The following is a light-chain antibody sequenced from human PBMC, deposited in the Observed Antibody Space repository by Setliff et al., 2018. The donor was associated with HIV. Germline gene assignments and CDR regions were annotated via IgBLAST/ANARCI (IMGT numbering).Light chain of an antibody. V-gene: IGLV2-14*03. CDR3: NSYTNTDTFV. J-gene: IGLJ1*01. CDR2: DVS. Sequence: SALAQPASVSGSPGQSVFISCTGSSSDIGVYDYVSWYQQHPGNAPKLILYDVSDRPSGVSDRFSGSKSGNTASLTISGLQPEDEADYYCNSYTNTDTFVFGTGTKVTV. CDR1: SSDIGVYDY.